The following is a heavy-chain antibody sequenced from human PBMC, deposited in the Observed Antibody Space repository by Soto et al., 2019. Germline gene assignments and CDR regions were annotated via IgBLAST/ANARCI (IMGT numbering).Heavy chain of an antibody. CDR3: ARTGLAYYDFWSGLAMDV. V-gene: IGHV3-7*05. D-gene: IGHD3-3*01. J-gene: IGHJ6*02. Sequence: QPGGSLRLSCAASGFTFTSDWMSWVRQAPGKGLEWVANIKQDGSEKYYVDSVKGRFTISRDNAKNSLYLQMNSLRAEDTAVYYCARTGLAYYDFWSGLAMDVWGQGT. CDR1: GFTFTSDW. CDR2: IKQDGSEK.